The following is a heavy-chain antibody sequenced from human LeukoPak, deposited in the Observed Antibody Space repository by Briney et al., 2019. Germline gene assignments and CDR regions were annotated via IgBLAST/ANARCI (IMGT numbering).Heavy chain of an antibody. J-gene: IGHJ4*02. Sequence: PGGSLRLSCAASGFTFSSYEMNWVRQAPGKGLECVSYISSSGCSGNTIYYADSVKGRFTISRDNAKNSLYLQMNSLRAEDTAVYYCAREHSSSGWGYFDYWGQGTLVTVSS. V-gene: IGHV3-48*03. CDR2: ISSSGCSGNTI. CDR3: AREHSSSGWGYFDY. CDR1: GFTFSSYE. D-gene: IGHD6-19*01.